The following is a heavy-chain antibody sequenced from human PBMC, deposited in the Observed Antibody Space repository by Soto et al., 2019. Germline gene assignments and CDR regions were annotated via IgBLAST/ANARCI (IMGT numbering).Heavy chain of an antibody. V-gene: IGHV3-21*01. Sequence: PGGSLRLSCAASGFTFSSYSMNWVRQAPGKGLEWVSSISSSSSYIYYADSVKGRFTISRDNAKNSLYLQMNSLRAEDTAVYYCARDAYYDFWSGYYSLNWFDPWGQGTLVTVSS. J-gene: IGHJ5*02. CDR3: ARDAYYDFWSGYYSLNWFDP. D-gene: IGHD3-3*01. CDR2: ISSSSSYI. CDR1: GFTFSSYS.